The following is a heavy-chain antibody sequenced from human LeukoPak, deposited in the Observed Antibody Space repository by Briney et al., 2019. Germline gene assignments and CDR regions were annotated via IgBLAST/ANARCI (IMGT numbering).Heavy chain of an antibody. Sequence: GGSLRLSCAASGFTFSHYELTWVRQAPGKGLEWVSYISGSGSLTYYADSVRGRFTVSRDNAKNSVYLQMNSLRAEDTAVYYCARDGEAYGWNYAFDYWGQGTLVTVSS. CDR2: ISGSGSLT. J-gene: IGHJ4*02. CDR1: GFTFSHYE. CDR3: ARDGEAYGWNYAFDY. V-gene: IGHV3-48*03. D-gene: IGHD1-7*01.